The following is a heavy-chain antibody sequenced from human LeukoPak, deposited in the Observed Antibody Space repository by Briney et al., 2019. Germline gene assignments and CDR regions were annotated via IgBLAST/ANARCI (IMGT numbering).Heavy chain of an antibody. V-gene: IGHV3-48*03. CDR2: ISTSGGTI. J-gene: IGHJ1*01. Sequence: GGSLRLSCAASGFTFSDYEMNWVRQAPGKGLEWVSYISTSGGTIYYADSVKGRFTISRDNAKNSLFLQMNSLRAEGTAVYYCARGEVYFLLWGQGTLVTVSS. CDR3: ARGEVYFLL. CDR1: GFTFSDYE.